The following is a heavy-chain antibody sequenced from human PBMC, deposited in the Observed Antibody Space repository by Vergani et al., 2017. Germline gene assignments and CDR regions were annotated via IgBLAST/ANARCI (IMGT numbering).Heavy chain of an antibody. D-gene: IGHD2-21*02. Sequence: QVQLQESGPGLVKPSETLSLTCTVSGGSISSYYWSWIRQPPGKGLEWIGYIYYSGSTNYNPSLKSRVTISVDTSKNQFSLKLSSVTAAETAVYCCARDGDPPTNWFDPWGQGTLVTVSS. CDR1: GGSISSYY. CDR3: ARDGDPPTNWFDP. CDR2: IYYSGST. V-gene: IGHV4-59*12. J-gene: IGHJ5*02.